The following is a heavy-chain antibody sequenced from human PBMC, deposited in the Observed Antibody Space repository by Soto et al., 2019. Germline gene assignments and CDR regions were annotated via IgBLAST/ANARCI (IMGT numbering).Heavy chain of an antibody. D-gene: IGHD6-13*01. J-gene: IGHJ6*02. V-gene: IGHV3-64D*08. CDR1: GFTFSSYA. CDR3: VKEGYSNYYGMDV. CDR2: ISTNGDST. Sequence: GGSLRLSCSASGFTFSSYAMHWARQAPGKGLEYVSAISTNGDSTYYADSVKGRFTISRDNSKNTLYLQMSSLRAEDTAVYYCVKEGYSNYYGMDVWGQGTTVTVSS.